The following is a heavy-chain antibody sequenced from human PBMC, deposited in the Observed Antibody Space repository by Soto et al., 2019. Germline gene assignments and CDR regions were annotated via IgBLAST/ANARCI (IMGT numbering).Heavy chain of an antibody. Sequence: SETLSLTCTVSGRPITGDYWGWIRQPPGKALEYIGHIYYTGSTRYNPSLTSRVTISLDTSREQFSLKLTSVTAADTAVYDCAREGGSYDSGGYLIRGAFDIWGQGTMVT. V-gene: IGHV4-59*01. CDR1: GRPITGDY. J-gene: IGHJ3*02. CDR3: AREGGSYDSGGYLIRGAFDI. CDR2: IYYTGST. D-gene: IGHD3-22*01.